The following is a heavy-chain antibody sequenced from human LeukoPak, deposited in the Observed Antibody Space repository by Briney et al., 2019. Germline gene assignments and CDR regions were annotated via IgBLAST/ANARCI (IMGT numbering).Heavy chain of an antibody. J-gene: IGHJ4*02. CDR2: IGTAGDT. CDR3: TRVRGSGRLSYFDS. CDR1: GFTFSSYD. V-gene: IGHV3-13*01. D-gene: IGHD1-26*01. Sequence: GGSLRPSCAASGFTFSSYDMHWVRQATGKGLEWVSAIGTAGDTYYPGSVKGRFTISRENAKNSLYLQMNSLRAEDTAVYYCTRVRGSGRLSYFDSWGQGTLVTVSS.